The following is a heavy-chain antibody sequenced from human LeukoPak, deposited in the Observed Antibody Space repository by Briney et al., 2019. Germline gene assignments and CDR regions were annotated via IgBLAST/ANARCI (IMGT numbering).Heavy chain of an antibody. CDR2: IRYDGSNK. V-gene: IGHV3-30*02. CDR1: GFTFSSYG. D-gene: IGHD2-15*01. Sequence: PGGSLRLSCAASGFTFSSYGMHWVRQAPGKGLEWVAFIRYDGSNKYYADSVKGRFTISRDNSKNTLYLQMNSLRAEDTAVYYCAKIGIGYCSGGSCRRLDYWGQGTLVTVSS. J-gene: IGHJ4*02. CDR3: AKIGIGYCSGGSCRRLDY.